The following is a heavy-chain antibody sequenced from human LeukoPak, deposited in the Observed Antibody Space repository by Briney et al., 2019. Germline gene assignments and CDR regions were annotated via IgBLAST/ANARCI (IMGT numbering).Heavy chain of an antibody. Sequence: ASVKVSCKASGYSFTSYAMHWVRQAPGQRLEWMGWINAGNGNTKYSLRFQGRVTFTRDTSASTIYMELSSLRSEDAAVYYCARMRGRYCSSNGCYVEYWGQGALVTVSS. V-gene: IGHV1-3*01. J-gene: IGHJ4*02. CDR1: GYSFTSYA. CDR2: INAGNGNT. D-gene: IGHD2-2*01. CDR3: ARMRGRYCSSNGCYVEY.